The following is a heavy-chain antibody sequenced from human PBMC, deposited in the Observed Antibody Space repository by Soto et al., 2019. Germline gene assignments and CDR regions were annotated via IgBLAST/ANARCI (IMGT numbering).Heavy chain of an antibody. CDR2: INTDGSER. CDR3: ARDGEGY. V-gene: IGHV3-74*01. J-gene: IGHJ4*02. CDR1: GYTFSSYW. Sequence: VQLVQSGAEVKKPGASVKVSCKASGYTFSSYWMHWVRQVPGEGLVWVSRINTDGSERNYADSVKGRFTVSRDNAKNTQYLQMNSLRVEDTAVYYCARDGEGYWGQGTLVTVSS. D-gene: IGHD2-15*01.